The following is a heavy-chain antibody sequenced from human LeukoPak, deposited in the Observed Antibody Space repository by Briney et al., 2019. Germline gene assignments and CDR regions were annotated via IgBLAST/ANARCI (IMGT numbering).Heavy chain of an antibody. V-gene: IGHV1-2*02. Sequence: ASVKDSCKASGYTFTGYYMHWVRQAPGQGLEWMGWINPNSGGTNYAQKFQGRVTMTRDTSISTAYMELSRLRSDDTAVYYCARSVVVPAAMKGRNWFDPWGQGTLVTVSS. CDR2: INPNSGGT. CDR3: ARSVVVPAAMKGRNWFDP. CDR1: GYTFTGYY. D-gene: IGHD2-2*01. J-gene: IGHJ5*02.